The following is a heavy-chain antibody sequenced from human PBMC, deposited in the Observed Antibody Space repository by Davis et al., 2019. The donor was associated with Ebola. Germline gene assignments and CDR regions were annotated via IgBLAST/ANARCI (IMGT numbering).Heavy chain of an antibody. CDR2: INRDGSTT. Sequence: GESLKISCAASGFTFSSYWMHWVCQAPGKGLVWVSCINRDGSTTTYADSVKGRFTISRDNAKNTLYLQMNNLRVEDTAVYYCATLPGYYWGQGTLVTVSS. D-gene: IGHD1-26*01. V-gene: IGHV3-74*03. CDR3: ATLPGYY. CDR1: GFTFSSYW. J-gene: IGHJ4*02.